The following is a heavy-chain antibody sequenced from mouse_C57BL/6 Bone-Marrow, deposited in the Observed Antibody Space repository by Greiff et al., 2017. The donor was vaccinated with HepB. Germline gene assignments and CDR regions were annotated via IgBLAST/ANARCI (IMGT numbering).Heavy chain of an antibody. CDR2: IDPENGDT. CDR3: TTQGLLPAIGY. J-gene: IGHJ4*01. V-gene: IGHV14-4*01. D-gene: IGHD2-10*01. Sequence: EVKLQESGAELVRPGASVKLSCTASGFNIKDDYMHWVKQRPEQGLEWIGWIDPENGDTEYASKFQGKATITADTSSNTAYLQLSSLTSEDTAVYYCTTQGLLPAIGYWGQGTSVTVSS. CDR1: GFNIKDDY.